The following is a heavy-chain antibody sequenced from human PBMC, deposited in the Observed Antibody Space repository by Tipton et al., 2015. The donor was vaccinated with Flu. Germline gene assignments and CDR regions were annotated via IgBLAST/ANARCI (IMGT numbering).Heavy chain of an antibody. CDR2: IYTSGST. J-gene: IGHJ4*02. V-gene: IGHV4-61*02. D-gene: IGHD2-15*01. CDR3: ARDYCSGGICYPDY. Sequence: LRLSCNVSGDSISTGSHYWNWIRQPAGKELEWIGRIYTSGSTTYNPSLKSRVTISVDTSKNQFSLRLNSVTATDTAMYYCARDYCSGGICYPDYWGQGTLVTVSS. CDR1: GDSISTGSHY.